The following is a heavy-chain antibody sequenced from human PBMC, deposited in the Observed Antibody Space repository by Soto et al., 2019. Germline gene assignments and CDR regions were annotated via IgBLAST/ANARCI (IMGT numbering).Heavy chain of an antibody. D-gene: IGHD2-8*02. CDR3: ARDKITGLFDY. Sequence: SETLSLTCTVSGGSISSYYWSWIRQPPGKGLEWIGYIYYSGSTNYNPSLRSRVTISVDTSKNQFSLKLTSVTAADTAVYYCARDKITGLFDYWGQGTLVTVSS. CDR2: IYYSGST. V-gene: IGHV4-59*12. CDR1: GGSISSYY. J-gene: IGHJ4*02.